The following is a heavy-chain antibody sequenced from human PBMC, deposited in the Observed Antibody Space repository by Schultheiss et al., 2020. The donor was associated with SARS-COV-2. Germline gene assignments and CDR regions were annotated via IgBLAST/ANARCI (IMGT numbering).Heavy chain of an antibody. Sequence: GGSLRLSCAASGFTFSSYGMHWVRQAPGKGLEWVAVISYDGSNKYYADSVKGRFTISRDNSKNTLYLQMNSLRAEDTAVYYCAKDSLKGVDYGDYGLTGNWFDPWGQGTLVTVSS. J-gene: IGHJ5*02. CDR3: AKDSLKGVDYGDYGLTGNWFDP. CDR1: GFTFSSYG. CDR2: ISYDGSNK. V-gene: IGHV3-30*18. D-gene: IGHD4-17*01.